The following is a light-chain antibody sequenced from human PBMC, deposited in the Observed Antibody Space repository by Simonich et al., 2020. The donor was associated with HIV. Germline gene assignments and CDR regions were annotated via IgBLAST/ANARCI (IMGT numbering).Light chain of an antibody. Sequence: SQSTQSPSFLSISIGDRVTITCRASQGSNSYLAWYQQKPGKVPKLLIYAAFTLQSGVPSRFSGSGSGTELTLTISSLQPEYFATYHCQQANTFPSITFGQGTRLEMK. V-gene: IGKV1-9*01. CDR1: QGSNSY. J-gene: IGKJ5*01. CDR2: AAF. CDR3: QQANTFPSIT.